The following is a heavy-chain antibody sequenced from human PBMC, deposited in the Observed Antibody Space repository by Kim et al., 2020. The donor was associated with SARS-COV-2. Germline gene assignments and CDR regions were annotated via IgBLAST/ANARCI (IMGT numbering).Heavy chain of an antibody. D-gene: IGHD1-7*01. J-gene: IGHJ4*02. Sequence: SVKVSCKASGGTFSSYAISWVRQAPGQGLEWMGRIIPILGIANYAQKFQGRVTITADKSTSTAYMELSSLRSEDTAVYYCARGPAYWNSNDYWGQGTLVTVSS. CDR2: IIPILGIA. CDR3: ARGPAYWNSNDY. V-gene: IGHV1-69*04. CDR1: GGTFSSYA.